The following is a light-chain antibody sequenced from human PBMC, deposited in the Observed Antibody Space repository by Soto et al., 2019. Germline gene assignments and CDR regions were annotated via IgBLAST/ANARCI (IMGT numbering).Light chain of an antibody. CDR1: QSISTY. J-gene: IGKJ2*01. CDR2: GVF. V-gene: IGKV1-39*01. CDR3: QQSYSTPPT. Sequence: DIQMTQSPSSLSASVGDRVTITCRTSQSISTYLNWYQQKPGKAPKLLIYGVFSLESGVPSRFSGGGSGTDFSLTISSLQPEDFAVDYCQQSYSTPPTFGQGTKVEIK.